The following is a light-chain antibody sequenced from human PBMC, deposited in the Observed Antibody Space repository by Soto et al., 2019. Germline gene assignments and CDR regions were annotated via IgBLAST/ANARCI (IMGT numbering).Light chain of an antibody. V-gene: IGKV1-5*03. CDR1: QSISSS. J-gene: IGKJ1*01. Sequence: DVQMTQSPSTLSASVGDRVTITCRASQSISSSLAWYQQKPGKAPKLLIYKASSLESGVPSRFSGSGSGTEFTLTISSLQPDDFATYYCQQYNFYWTFGQGTKVEIK. CDR2: KAS. CDR3: QQYNFYWT.